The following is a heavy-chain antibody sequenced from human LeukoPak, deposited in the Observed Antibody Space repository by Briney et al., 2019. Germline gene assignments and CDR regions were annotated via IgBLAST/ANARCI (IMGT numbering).Heavy chain of an antibody. CDR2: ISSSSYI. CDR1: GFTFSSYS. D-gene: IGHD2-15*01. Sequence: GGSLRLSCAASGFTFSSYSMNWVRQAPGKGLEWVSSISSSSYIYYADSVKGRFTISRDNAKNSLYLQMSSLRAEDTAVYYCASDVGYCSGGSCYPLGYWGQGTLVTVSS. J-gene: IGHJ4*02. CDR3: ASDVGYCSGGSCYPLGY. V-gene: IGHV3-21*01.